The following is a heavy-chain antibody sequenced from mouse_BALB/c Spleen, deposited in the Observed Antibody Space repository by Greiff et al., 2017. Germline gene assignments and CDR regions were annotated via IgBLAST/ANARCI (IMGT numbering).Heavy chain of an antibody. CDR1: GFTFSSYA. J-gene: IGHJ3*01. CDR3: ARPYDYDGGAWFAY. V-gene: IGHV5-9-1*01. D-gene: IGHD2-4*01. Sequence: EVMLVESGGGLVKPGGSLKLSCAASGFTFSSYAMSWVRQTPEKRLEWVATISSGGSYTYYPDSVKGRFTISRDNAKNTLYLQMSSLRSEDTAMYYCARPYDYDGGAWFAYWGQGTLVTVSA. CDR2: ISSGGSYT.